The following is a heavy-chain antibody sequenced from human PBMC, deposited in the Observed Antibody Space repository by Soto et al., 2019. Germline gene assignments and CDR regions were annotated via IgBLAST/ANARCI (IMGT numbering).Heavy chain of an antibody. J-gene: IGHJ4*02. V-gene: IGHV3-66*04. Sequence: EVQLVESGGGLVQPGGSLRLSCAASGVTVSSNYMSWVRQAPGKGLEWVSVIYSGGSTYYADSVKGRFTISRDNSKNTLYHKMNSRGAEDTAVYYCARHGYNYGGGYFDYWGQGTLVTVSS. D-gene: IGHD5-18*01. CDR2: IYSGGST. CDR3: ARHGYNYGGGYFDY. CDR1: GVTVSSNY.